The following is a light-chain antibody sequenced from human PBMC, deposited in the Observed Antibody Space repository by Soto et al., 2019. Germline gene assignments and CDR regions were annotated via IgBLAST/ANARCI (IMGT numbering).Light chain of an antibody. V-gene: IGLV2-8*01. CDR2: EVN. Sequence: QSVLTQPPSASGSPGQSVTISCTGTSSDIGGYNSVSWYQQHPGKAPRLMIYEVNKRPSGVPDRFSGSKSGYTASLTVSVLQTEDEAFYYCSSSAGIYHYLVFGGGTKVTVL. CDR1: SSDIGGYNS. CDR3: SSSAGIYHYLV. J-gene: IGLJ3*02.